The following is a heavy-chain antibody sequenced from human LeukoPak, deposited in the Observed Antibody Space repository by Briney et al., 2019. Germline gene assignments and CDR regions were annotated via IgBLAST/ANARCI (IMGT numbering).Heavy chain of an antibody. D-gene: IGHD3-9*01. CDR1: DDSITIYY. CDR3: ASTYYDILTGYGGFDY. V-gene: IGHV4-59*08. Sequence: PSETLSLTCTVSDDSITIYYWSWIRQPPGKGLEWIGYIDHTGITNYNPSLNSRVTISRDTSKNHFSLELSSATAADTAVYYCASTYYDILTGYGGFDYWGQGTLVTVSS. CDR2: IDHTGIT. J-gene: IGHJ4*02.